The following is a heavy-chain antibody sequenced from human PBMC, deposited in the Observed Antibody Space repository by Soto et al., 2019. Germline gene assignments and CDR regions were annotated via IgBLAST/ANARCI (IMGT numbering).Heavy chain of an antibody. J-gene: IGHJ6*02. Sequence: PSETLSLTCTVSGGSISSYYWSWIRQPPGKGLEWIGYIYYSGSTNYNPSLKSRVTISVDTSKNQFSLKLSSVTAADTAVYYCARDGIISTGMDVWGQGTTVTSP. CDR3: ARDGIISTGMDV. CDR2: IYYSGST. D-gene: IGHD3-22*01. V-gene: IGHV4-59*01. CDR1: GGSISSYY.